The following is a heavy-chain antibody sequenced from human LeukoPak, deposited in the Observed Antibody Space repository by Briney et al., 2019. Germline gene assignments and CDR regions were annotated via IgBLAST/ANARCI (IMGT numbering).Heavy chain of an antibody. CDR1: GFKFSDYG. D-gene: IGHD6-19*01. J-gene: IGHJ4*02. CDR3: SRGSGWLSVY. Sequence: PGGSLRLSCAASGFKFSDYGMYWVRQAPGKGLEWIGFISGGTTEYAASVKGRFTISRDDSTSIAYLQMNSQTTEDTAVYYCSRGSGWLSVYWGQGTLVTVSS. CDR2: ISGGTT. V-gene: IGHV3-49*04.